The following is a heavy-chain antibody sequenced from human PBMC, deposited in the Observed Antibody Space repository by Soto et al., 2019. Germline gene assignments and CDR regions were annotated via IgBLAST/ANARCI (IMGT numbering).Heavy chain of an antibody. J-gene: IGHJ5*02. CDR2: IHYTGST. CDR1: GGPISSADYY. CDR3: ARVNVVVVTAHNAADNWFDP. D-gene: IGHD2-21*02. Sequence: SETLSLTCTVSGGPISSADYYWSWIRQPPGKGLEWIGHIHYTGSTYYNPSLRSRLTMSVDTSKNQFSLRLSSVTAADTAAYYCARVNVVVVTAHNAADNWFDPWGQGTLVTVSS. V-gene: IGHV4-30-4*01.